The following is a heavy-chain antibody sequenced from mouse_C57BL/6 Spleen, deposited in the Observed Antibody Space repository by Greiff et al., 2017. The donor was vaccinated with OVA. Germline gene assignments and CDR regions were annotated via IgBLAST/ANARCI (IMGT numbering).Heavy chain of an antibody. Sequence: DVHLVESEGGLVQPGSSMKLSCTASGFTFSDYYMAWVRQVPEKGLEWVANINYDGSSTYYLDSLKSRFIISRDNAKNILYLQMSSLKSEDTATYYCARELWLRRSGSYYFDYWGQGTTLTVSS. CDR2: INYDGSST. D-gene: IGHD2-2*01. CDR3: ARELWLRRSGSYYFDY. J-gene: IGHJ2*01. V-gene: IGHV5-16*01. CDR1: GFTFSDYY.